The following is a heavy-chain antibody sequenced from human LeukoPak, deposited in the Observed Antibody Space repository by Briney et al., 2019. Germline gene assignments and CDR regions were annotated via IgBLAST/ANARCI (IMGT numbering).Heavy chain of an antibody. CDR2: IYHSGST. V-gene: IGHV4-30-2*01. CDR3: ARVEAGKIATPFDY. D-gene: IGHD2-21*01. Sequence: SETLYLTCAVSGGSISSGGYSWSWIRQPPGNGLEWIGYIYHSGSTYYNPSLKSRVTISVDRSKNQFSLKLSSVTAADTAVYYCARVEAGKIATPFDYWGQGTLVTVSS. CDR1: GGSISSGGYS. J-gene: IGHJ4*02.